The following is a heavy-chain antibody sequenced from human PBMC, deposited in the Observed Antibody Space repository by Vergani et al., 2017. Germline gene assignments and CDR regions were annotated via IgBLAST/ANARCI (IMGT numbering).Heavy chain of an antibody. V-gene: IGHV1-69*12. J-gene: IGHJ3*02. Sequence: QVQLVQSGAEVKKPGSSVKVSCKASGGTFSSYAISWVRKAPGQGLEWMGGIIPIFGTANYAQKFQGRVTITADESTSTAYMELSSLRSEDTAVYYCAIDLDRYCSGGSCYGYAFDIWGQGTMVTVSS. D-gene: IGHD2-15*01. CDR1: GGTFSSYA. CDR2: IIPIFGTA. CDR3: AIDLDRYCSGGSCYGYAFDI.